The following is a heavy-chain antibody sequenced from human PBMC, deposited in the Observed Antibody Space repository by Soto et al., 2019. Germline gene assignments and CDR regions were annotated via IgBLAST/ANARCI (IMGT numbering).Heavy chain of an antibody. Sequence: QVQLQESGPGLVKPSETLSLTCTVSGDSISPYYWTWIRQPPGKGLEFIGCVHASGTSTYNPSLESRVTMSVETSKNHFSLRLQSVIAADTAVYYCESRVDFPHYMDVWGKGTTVPVSS. D-gene: IGHD5-12*01. V-gene: IGHV4-4*08. CDR2: VHASGTS. CDR3: ESRVDFPHYMDV. CDR1: GDSISPYY. J-gene: IGHJ6*03.